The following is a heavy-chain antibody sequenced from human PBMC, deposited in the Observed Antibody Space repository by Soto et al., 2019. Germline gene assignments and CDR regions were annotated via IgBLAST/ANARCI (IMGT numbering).Heavy chain of an antibody. Sequence: ASVKVSCKASGYIFISYYMHWVRQAPGQGLEWMGFINPSGGSTSYAQKFQGRVTMTRDTSTSTVYMDLRSLRSEDTAVYYCARNDNSGLDYWGQGTLVTVSS. D-gene: IGHD3-22*01. CDR2: INPSGGST. CDR3: ARNDNSGLDY. CDR1: GYIFISYY. J-gene: IGHJ4*02. V-gene: IGHV1-46*01.